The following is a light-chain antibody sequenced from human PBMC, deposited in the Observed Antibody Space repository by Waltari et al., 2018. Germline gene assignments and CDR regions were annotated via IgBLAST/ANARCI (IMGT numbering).Light chain of an antibody. CDR2: KAS. CDR1: QSISSW. CDR3: QQYNTYPWT. J-gene: IGKJ1*01. V-gene: IGKV1-5*03. Sequence: DIQMTRSPSTLSASVGDRVTITCRASQSISSWLAWYQQKPGKAPKLLIYKASSLESGVPSRFSGSGSGTEFTLTISSLQPDDFATYCCQQYNTYPWTFGQGTKVEIK.